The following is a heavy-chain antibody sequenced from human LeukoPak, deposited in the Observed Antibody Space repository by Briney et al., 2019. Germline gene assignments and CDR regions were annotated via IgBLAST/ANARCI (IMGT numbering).Heavy chain of an antibody. V-gene: IGHV4-38-2*01. Sequence: PSETLSLTCAVSGYSISSGYYWGWIRQPPGKGLEWIGTIYHNGNTYYNPSLKSRVTISVDTSKNQFSLKLSSVTAADTAVYYCARGKRGDYEDWGQGTLVTVSS. CDR3: ARGKRGDYED. CDR2: IYHNGNT. J-gene: IGHJ4*02. CDR1: GYSISSGYY. D-gene: IGHD4-17*01.